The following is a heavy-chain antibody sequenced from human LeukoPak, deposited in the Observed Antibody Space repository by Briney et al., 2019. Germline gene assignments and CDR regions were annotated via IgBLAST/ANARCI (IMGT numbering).Heavy chain of an antibody. CDR2: IYPGDSDT. V-gene: IGHV5-51*01. D-gene: IGHD6-13*01. CDR3: ARRRSSFERTLYYFDY. CDR1: GYSFTSYW. J-gene: IGHJ4*02. Sequence: GESLKISCKGSGYSFTSYWIGWVRQMPGKGLEWMGIIYPGDSDTRYSPSFQGQVTISADKSISTAYLQWSSLKASDTAIYYCARRRSSFERTLYYFDYWGQGTLVTVSS.